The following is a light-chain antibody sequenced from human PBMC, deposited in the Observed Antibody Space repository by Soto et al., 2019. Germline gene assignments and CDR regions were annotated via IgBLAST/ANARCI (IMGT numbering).Light chain of an antibody. V-gene: IGKV1-5*01. J-gene: IGKJ1*01. CDR3: PQYNSYWM. CDR2: DAS. CDR1: QNIDDY. Sequence: EIQMTQSPSTLSASVGDRFTITCRASQNIDDYLAWYQQKPGKAPKLLIYDASNLQSGLPSRFSGSGSGTEFTLIISSLQPDDFATYYCPQYNSYWMVGLGTQVEIK.